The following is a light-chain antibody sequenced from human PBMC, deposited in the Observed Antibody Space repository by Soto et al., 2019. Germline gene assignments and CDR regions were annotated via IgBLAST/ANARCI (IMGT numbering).Light chain of an antibody. CDR3: QQYDDCPPLT. J-gene: IGKJ4*01. CDR2: GAS. Sequence: EIVMTQSPAILSVSPGERATLSCRASQSVRSNLAWYQQKPGQAPRLLIYGASTRATGIPVRFSGSGYGTEFTLTISSLQSEDFAVYYCQQYDDCPPLTFGGGTKVEIK. CDR1: QSVRSN. V-gene: IGKV3-15*01.